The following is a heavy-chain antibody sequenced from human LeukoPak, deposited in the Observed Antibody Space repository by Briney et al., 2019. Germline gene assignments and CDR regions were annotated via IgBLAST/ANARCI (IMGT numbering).Heavy chain of an antibody. J-gene: IGHJ4*02. D-gene: IGHD2/OR15-2a*01. V-gene: IGHV3-64D*06. Sequence: GGSLRLSCSASGFVFSIYTMYWVRQDPGKGPEYVSTISGSGNGGSIYYADSVKGRFTISRDDSKSIVYLQMNGLRSEDTAVYYCVKDFGRVRGTPDSWGQGTLVTVSS. CDR3: VKDFGRVRGTPDS. CDR1: GFVFSIYT. CDR2: ISGSGNGGSI.